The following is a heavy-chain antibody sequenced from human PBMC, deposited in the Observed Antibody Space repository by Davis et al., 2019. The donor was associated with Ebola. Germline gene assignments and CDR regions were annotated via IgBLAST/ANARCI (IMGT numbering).Heavy chain of an antibody. J-gene: IGHJ4*02. D-gene: IGHD5-12*01. CDR1: GFSVSNKY. V-gene: IGHV3-53*01. Sequence: GESLKISCAVSGFSVSNKYVSWVRQAPGKGLEWVSVIYSGGSKYYADSVKGRFTISRDKSRNTVYLQMDSLRADDTAFYYCAGGGYTGFRDSWGQGTLVTVSS. CDR3: AGGGYTGFRDS. CDR2: IYSGGSK.